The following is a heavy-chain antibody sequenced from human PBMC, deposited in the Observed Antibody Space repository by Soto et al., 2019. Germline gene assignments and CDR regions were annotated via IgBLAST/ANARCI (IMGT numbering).Heavy chain of an antibody. CDR2: ISAYNGNT. D-gene: IGHD4-17*01. CDR3: ARGSSGDYAYYGMDV. CDR1: GYTFTSYG. J-gene: IGHJ6*02. V-gene: IGHV1-18*01. Sequence: QVQLVQSGAEVKKPGASVKVSCKASGYTFTSYGISWVRQAPGQGLEWRGWISAYNGNTNYAQKLQARVTMTTDTSTSTAYMELRTLSSDDTAVYYCARGSSGDYAYYGMDVWGQGTTVTVSS.